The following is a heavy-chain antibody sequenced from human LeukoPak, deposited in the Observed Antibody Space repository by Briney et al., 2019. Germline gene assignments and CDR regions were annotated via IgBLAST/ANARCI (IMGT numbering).Heavy chain of an antibody. J-gene: IGHJ4*02. V-gene: IGHV3-30*18. CDR3: AKSGGSSAFLDY. CDR1: GFTFSSYA. CDR2: ISYDGSNK. Sequence: PGGSLRLSCAASGFTFSSYAMHWVRQAPGKGLEWVAVISYDGSNKYYADSVKGRFTISRDNSKNTLYLQMNSLRAEDTAVYYCAKSGGSSAFLDYWGQGTLVTVSS. D-gene: IGHD6-6*01.